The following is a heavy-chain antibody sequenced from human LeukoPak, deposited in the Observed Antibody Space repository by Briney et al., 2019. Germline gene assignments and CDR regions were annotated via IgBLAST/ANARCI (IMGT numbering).Heavy chain of an antibody. Sequence: GGSLRLSCAASGFTFSSYAMHWVRQAPGKGLGWVAVISYDGSNKYYADSVKGRFTISRDNSKNTLYLQMNSLRAEDTAVYYCARDPNDFWSGYYTGTFDYWGQGTLVTVSS. V-gene: IGHV3-30-3*01. J-gene: IGHJ4*02. CDR3: ARDPNDFWSGYYTGTFDY. CDR1: GFTFSSYA. CDR2: ISYDGSNK. D-gene: IGHD3-3*01.